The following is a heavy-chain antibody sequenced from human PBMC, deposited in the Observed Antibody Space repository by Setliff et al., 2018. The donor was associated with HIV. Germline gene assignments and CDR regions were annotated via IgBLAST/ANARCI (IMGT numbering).Heavy chain of an antibody. Sequence: VASVKVSCKASGYTFSSSDFNWVRQATGQGLEWMGWMNLNSGNTGYAQKFQGRVTMTRDTSISTAYMELNNLKCEDTAVYYCARGRRESYARGGRNHYYIDDWGKGTTVTVSS. CDR1: GYTFSSSD. J-gene: IGHJ6*03. CDR2: MNLNSGNT. D-gene: IGHD2-8*01. CDR3: ARGRRESYARGGRNHYYIDD. V-gene: IGHV1-8*02.